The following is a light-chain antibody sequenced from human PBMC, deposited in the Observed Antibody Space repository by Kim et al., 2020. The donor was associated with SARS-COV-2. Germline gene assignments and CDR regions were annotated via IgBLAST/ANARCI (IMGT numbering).Light chain of an antibody. V-gene: IGKV3-11*01. CDR3: QLRTNWRT. CDR2: DAS. CDR1: QIVSPY. J-gene: IGKJ4*01. Sequence: SSSPGERATLSCRASQIVSPYLAWYQQKPGQAPRLLIYDASKRATGIPARFSGSGSGTDFTLTISSLEPDDFAVYYCQLRTNWRTSGGGTKVDIK.